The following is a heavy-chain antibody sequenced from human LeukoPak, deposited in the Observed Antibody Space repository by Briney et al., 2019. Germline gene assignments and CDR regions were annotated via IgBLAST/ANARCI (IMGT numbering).Heavy chain of an antibody. CDR3: ARGSGYDYYYYYYMDV. D-gene: IGHD5-12*01. J-gene: IGHJ6*03. CDR1: GGSISTYY. Sequence: SETLSLTCTVSGGSISTYYWSWIRQPPGKGLEWIGYIYNTGSTNYNPSLKSRVTMSVDTSKNQFTLKLSSVTAADTAVYYCARGSGYDYYYYYYMDVWGKGTTVTVSS. V-gene: IGHV4-59*01. CDR2: IYNTGST.